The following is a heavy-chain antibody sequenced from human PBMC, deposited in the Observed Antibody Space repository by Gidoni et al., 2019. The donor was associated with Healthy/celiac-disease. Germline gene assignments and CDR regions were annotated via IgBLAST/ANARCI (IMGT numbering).Heavy chain of an antibody. CDR1: GYSFTSYW. CDR3: ARAMSGLVAFDI. V-gene: IGHV5-10-1*03. CDR2: IDPSYSYT. J-gene: IGHJ3*02. Sequence: EVQLVQSGAEVKKPGESLRISGKGSGYSFTSYWISWVRQMPGKGLAWMGRIDPSYSYTNYSPSFQGHVTISADKSISTASLQWSSLKASDTAMYYCARAMSGLVAFDIWGQGTMVTVSS. D-gene: IGHD3-3*01.